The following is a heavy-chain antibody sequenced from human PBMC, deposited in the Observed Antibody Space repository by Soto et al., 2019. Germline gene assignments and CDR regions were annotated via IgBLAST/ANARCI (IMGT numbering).Heavy chain of an antibody. D-gene: IGHD5-12*01. CDR3: ARVRRRDGYNVLKY. CDR2: MNPNSGNT. J-gene: IGHJ4*02. Sequence: QVQLVQSGAEVKKPGASVKVSCKASGYTFTSYDINWVRQATGQGREWMGWMNPNSGNTGYAQKFQGRVTMTRNTSISTAYMELSSLRSEDTAVYYCARVRRRDGYNVLKYWGQGTLVTVSS. CDR1: GYTFTSYD. V-gene: IGHV1-8*01.